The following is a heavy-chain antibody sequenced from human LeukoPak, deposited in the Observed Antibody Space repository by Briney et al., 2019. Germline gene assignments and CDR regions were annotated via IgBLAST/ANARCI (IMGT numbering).Heavy chain of an antibody. D-gene: IGHD3-3*01. CDR3: ARVYDFWSGPKTGYYYYGMDV. CDR1: GFTFSSYS. V-gene: IGHV3-21*01. Sequence: GGSLRLSCAASGFTFSSYSMNWVRQAPGKGLEWVSSISSSSSYIYYADSVKGRFTISRDNAKNSLYLQMNSLRAEDTAVYYCARVYDFWSGPKTGYYYYGMDVWGQGTTVTVSS. CDR2: ISSSSSYI. J-gene: IGHJ6*02.